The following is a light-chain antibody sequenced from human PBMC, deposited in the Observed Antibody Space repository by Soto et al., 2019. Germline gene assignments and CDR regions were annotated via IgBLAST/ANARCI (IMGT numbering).Light chain of an antibody. J-gene: IGKJ4*02. Sequence: DIQMTQSPSTLSASVGDRVTITCRASQSISSWLAWYQQKPGKAPNLLIYKASSLESGVPSRFSGSGSGTEFTLTISSLQHDDFAIYYCHQYNSYPLTFGGGTKVEIK. CDR3: HQYNSYPLT. CDR2: KAS. V-gene: IGKV1-5*03. CDR1: QSISSW.